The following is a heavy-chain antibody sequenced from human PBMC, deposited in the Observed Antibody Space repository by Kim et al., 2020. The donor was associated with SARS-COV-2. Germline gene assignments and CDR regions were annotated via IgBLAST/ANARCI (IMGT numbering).Heavy chain of an antibody. J-gene: IGHJ4*01. CDR3: ARANYDFWSGRHSFRRYY. CDR1: GGSFSGYY. CDR2: INHSGST. Sequence: SETLSLTCAVYGGSFSGYYWSWIRQPPGKGLEWIGEINHSGSTNYNPSLKSRVTISVDTSKNQFSLKLSSVTAADTAVYYCARANYDFWSGRHSFRRYY. V-gene: IGHV4-34*01. D-gene: IGHD3-3*01.